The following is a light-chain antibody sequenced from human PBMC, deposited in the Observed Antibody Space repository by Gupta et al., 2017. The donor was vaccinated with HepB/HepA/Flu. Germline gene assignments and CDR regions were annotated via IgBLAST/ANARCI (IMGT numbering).Light chain of an antibody. CDR3: RQGKQCPYT. V-gene: IGKV2-30*01. Sequence: DDVISETVLSLAVTIVQPASIYCSTIQSPVNSDGNTYFNWFQQRHGQSPRRLIYKASKRDAGAPDIFSGSGSGTDFTLKISRVEAEDVVVYYCRQGKQCPYTFGQGTQLEIK. J-gene: IGKJ2*01. CDR2: KAS. CDR1: QSPVNSDGNTY.